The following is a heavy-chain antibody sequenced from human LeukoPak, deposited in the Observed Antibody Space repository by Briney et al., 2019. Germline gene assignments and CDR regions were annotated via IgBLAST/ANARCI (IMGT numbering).Heavy chain of an antibody. D-gene: IGHD1-26*01. Sequence: GGSLRLSCTASGFTFGDYAMSWFRQAPGKGLEWVGFIRSKAYGGTTEYAASVKGRFTISRDDSKSIACLQMNSLKTEDTAVYYCTRAVKRRWEPNYFDYWGQGTLVTVSS. J-gene: IGHJ4*02. V-gene: IGHV3-49*03. CDR1: GFTFGDYA. CDR3: TRAVKRRWEPNYFDY. CDR2: IRSKAYGGTT.